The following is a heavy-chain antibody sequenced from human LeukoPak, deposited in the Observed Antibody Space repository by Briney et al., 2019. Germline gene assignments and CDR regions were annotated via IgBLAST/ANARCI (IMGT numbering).Heavy chain of an antibody. V-gene: IGHV4-39*07. CDR2: IYYSGST. J-gene: IGHJ4*02. Sequence: TAETLSLTCAVSGGSISSSSNYWGWIRQPPGKGLEWVGSIYYSGSTYYNPSLKSRVTKSVDTSKNQFSLKLSSVTAADTAVYYCASSEYSSGWFRFDYWGQGTLVTVSS. CDR3: ASSEYSSGWFRFDY. CDR1: GGSISSSSNY. D-gene: IGHD6-19*01.